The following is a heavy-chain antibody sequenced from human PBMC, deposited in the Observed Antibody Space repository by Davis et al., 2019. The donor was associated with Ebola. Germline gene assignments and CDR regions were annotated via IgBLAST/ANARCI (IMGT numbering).Heavy chain of an antibody. J-gene: IGHJ5*02. D-gene: IGHD2-2*01. CDR1: GGSISRGGSY. CDR3: ASHCGSASCYFRFDP. CDR2: TSHSGVA. Sequence: PSETLSLTCTVSGGSISRGGSYWTWIRQPPGKGLEWIGETSHSGVAKYNPSLKNRVTISVDTSENQLSLRLSSVTAADTAVYYCASHCGSASCYFRFDPWGQGTLVTVSS. V-gene: IGHV4-34*01.